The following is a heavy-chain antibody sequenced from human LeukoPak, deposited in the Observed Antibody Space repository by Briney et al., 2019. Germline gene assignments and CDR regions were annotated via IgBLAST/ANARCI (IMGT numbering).Heavy chain of an antibody. V-gene: IGHV3-23*01. CDR1: GFTFSSYG. CDR3: AKDQWAAAASFDY. CDR2: ISGSGGST. Sequence: GGSLRLSCAASGFTFSSYGMHWVRQAPGKGLEWVSAISGSGGSTYYADSVKGRFTISRDNSKNTLYLQMNSLRAEDTAVYYCAKDQWAAAASFDYWGQGTLVTVSS. D-gene: IGHD6-13*01. J-gene: IGHJ4*02.